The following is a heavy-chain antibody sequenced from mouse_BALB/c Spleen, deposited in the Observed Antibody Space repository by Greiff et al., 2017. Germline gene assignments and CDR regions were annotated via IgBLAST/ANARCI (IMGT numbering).Heavy chain of an antibody. CDR3: ARAPGSSGYDYAMDY. V-gene: IGHV2-6-7*01. Sequence: VKLMESGPGLVAPSQSLSITCTVSGFSLTGYGVNWVRQPPGKGLEWLGMIWGDGSTDYNSALKSRLSISKDNSKSQVFLKMNSLQTDDTARYYCARAPGSSGYDYAMDYWGQGTSVTVSS. CDR2: IWGDGST. J-gene: IGHJ4*01. CDR1: GFSLTGYG. D-gene: IGHD3-1*01.